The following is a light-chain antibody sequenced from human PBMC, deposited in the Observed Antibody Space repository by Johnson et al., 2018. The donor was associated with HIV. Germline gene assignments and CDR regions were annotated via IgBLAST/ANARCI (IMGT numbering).Light chain of an antibody. CDR1: SSNIGNNY. J-gene: IGLJ1*01. V-gene: IGLV1-51*02. CDR2: ENN. CDR3: GAWDNSLSGTSYV. Sequence: QSVLTQPPSVSAAPGQKVTISCSGSSSNIGNNYVSWYQQLPGTAPKLLIYENNKRPSGIPDRFSGSKSGTSATLGITGLQIGDEADYYCGAWDNSLSGTSYVFGTGTKVTVL.